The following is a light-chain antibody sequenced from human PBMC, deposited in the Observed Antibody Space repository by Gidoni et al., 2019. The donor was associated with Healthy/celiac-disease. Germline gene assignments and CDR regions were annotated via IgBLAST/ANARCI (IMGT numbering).Light chain of an antibody. CDR1: QSSSSY. Sequence: DIQMTQSPSSLSSSVGDRVTITCRASQSSSSYLKWYQQKPGEAPKLLIYAASSLHSGVPARCSGSGSGTDITITISSLQHEDFATYYYQQSNSTPLTFGGGTKVEIK. CDR3: QQSNSTPLT. V-gene: IGKV1-39*01. CDR2: AAS. J-gene: IGKJ4*01.